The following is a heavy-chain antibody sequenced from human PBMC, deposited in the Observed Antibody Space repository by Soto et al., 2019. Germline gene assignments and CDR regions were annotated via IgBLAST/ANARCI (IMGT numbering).Heavy chain of an antibody. J-gene: IGHJ6*03. Sequence: PGGSLRLSCAASGFTFSSYSMNWVRQAPGKGLEWVSSISSSSSYIYYADSVKGRFTISRDNAKNSLYLQMNSLRAEDTAVYYCARVGGSSWSEDLSYYYYYYMDVWGKGTTVTVSS. D-gene: IGHD6-13*01. CDR1: GFTFSSYS. CDR2: ISSSSSYI. CDR3: ARVGGSSWSEDLSYYYYYYMDV. V-gene: IGHV3-21*01.